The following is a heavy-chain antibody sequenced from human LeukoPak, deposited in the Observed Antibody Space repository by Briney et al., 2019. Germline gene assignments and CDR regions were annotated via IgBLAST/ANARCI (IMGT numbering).Heavy chain of an antibody. CDR2: IYPSDSDT. D-gene: IGHD3-16*02. V-gene: IGHV5-51*01. CDR3: ARQIAYDYVWGSYRRSPNDAFHV. Sequence: GESLMSPCKGSDYSFTSYWIGWVRQMPGKGLEWMGIIYPSDSDTRNSPSFQGQVTISVDRSITTAYLQWSSLKPPDTAMYYCARQIAYDYVWGSYRRSPNDAFHVLG. J-gene: IGHJ3*01. CDR1: DYSFTSYW.